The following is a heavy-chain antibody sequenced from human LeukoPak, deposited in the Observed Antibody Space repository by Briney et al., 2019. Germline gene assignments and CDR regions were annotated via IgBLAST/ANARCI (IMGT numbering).Heavy chain of an antibody. D-gene: IGHD5-24*01. CDR1: GGSISSGDYY. J-gene: IGHJ4*02. CDR3: ARGDGYYFDY. CDR2: IYYSGST. Sequence: SETLSLTCTVSGGSISSGDYYWSWIRQPPGTGLEWIGYIYYSGSTYYNPSLKSRVTISVDTSKNQFSLKLSSVTAADTAVYYCARGDGYYFDYWGQGTLVTVSS. V-gene: IGHV4-30-4*01.